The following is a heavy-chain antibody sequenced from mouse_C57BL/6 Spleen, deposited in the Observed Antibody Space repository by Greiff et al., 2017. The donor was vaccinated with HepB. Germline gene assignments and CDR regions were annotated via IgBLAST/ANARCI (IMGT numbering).Heavy chain of an antibody. CDR1: GFTFSSYG. CDR3: ARHLITFYAMDY. D-gene: IGHD1-1*01. CDR2: ISSGGSYT. V-gene: IGHV5-6*02. J-gene: IGHJ4*01. Sequence: EVKLVESGGDLVKPGGSLKLSCAASGFTFSSYGMSWVRQTPDKRLEWVATISSGGSYTYYPDSVKGRFTISRDNAKNTLYLQMSSLKSEDTAMYYCARHLITFYAMDYWGQGTSVTVSS.